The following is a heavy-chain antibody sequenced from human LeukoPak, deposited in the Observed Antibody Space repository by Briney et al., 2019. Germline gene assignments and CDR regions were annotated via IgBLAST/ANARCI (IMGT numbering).Heavy chain of an antibody. CDR1: GGSISSSSYY. CDR3: AREGQGDGYGEYYFDY. V-gene: IGHV4-39*02. D-gene: IGHD5-24*01. CDR2: IYYSGGT. J-gene: IGHJ4*02. Sequence: PSETLSLTCTVSGGSISSSSYYWGWIRQPPGKGLEWIVSIYYSGGTYYNPSLKSRVTISVDTSKNQFSLKLSSVTAADTAVYYCAREGQGDGYGEYYFDYWGQGTLVTVSS.